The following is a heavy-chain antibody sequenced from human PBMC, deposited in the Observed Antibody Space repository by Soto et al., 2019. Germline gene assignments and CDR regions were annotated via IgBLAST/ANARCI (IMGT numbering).Heavy chain of an antibody. CDR2: ISSSSSYT. V-gene: IGHV3-11*06. Sequence: GGSLRLSCAASGFTFSDYYMSWIRQAPGKGLEWVSYISSSSSYTNYADSVKGRFTISRDNAKNSLYLQMNSLRAEDTAVYYCARVDKDYYYDSRGSWYPFDYWGQGTLVTVSS. J-gene: IGHJ4*02. CDR3: ARVDKDYYYDSRGSWYPFDY. CDR1: GFTFSDYY. D-gene: IGHD3-22*01.